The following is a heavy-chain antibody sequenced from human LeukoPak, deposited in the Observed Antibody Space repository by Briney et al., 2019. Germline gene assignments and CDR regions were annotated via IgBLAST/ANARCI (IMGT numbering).Heavy chain of an antibody. V-gene: IGHV4-39*01. J-gene: IGHJ4*02. Sequence: SETLSLTCTVSGGSISSSSYYWGWIRQPPGKGLEWIGSIYYSGSTYYNPSLKSRVTISVDTSKNQFSLKLSFVTAADTAVYYCARLRRIMITFGGVIASYYFDYWGQGTLVTVSS. CDR1: GGSISSSSYY. CDR2: IYYSGST. D-gene: IGHD3-16*02. CDR3: ARLRRIMITFGGVIASYYFDY.